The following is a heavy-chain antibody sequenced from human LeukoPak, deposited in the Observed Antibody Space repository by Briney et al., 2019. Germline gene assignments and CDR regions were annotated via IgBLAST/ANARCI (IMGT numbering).Heavy chain of an antibody. J-gene: IGHJ3*02. V-gene: IGHV3-21*01. CDR3: AREYDFWSGGLDAFDI. CDR2: ISSSSSYI. Sequence: GGSLRLSCAASGFTFSSYSMNWVRQAPGKGLEWVSSISSSSSYIYYADSVEGRFTIFRDNAKTSLYLQMNSLRAEDTAEYYCAREYDFWSGGLDAFDIWGQGTMVTVSS. CDR1: GFTFSSYS. D-gene: IGHD3-3*01.